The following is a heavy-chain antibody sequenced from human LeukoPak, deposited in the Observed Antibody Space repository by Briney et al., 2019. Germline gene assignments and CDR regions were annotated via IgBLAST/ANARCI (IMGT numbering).Heavy chain of an antibody. CDR1: GFTFGSYN. CDR3: ARDDYSDSPTYYNGMDV. V-gene: IGHV3-21*01. D-gene: IGHD4/OR15-4a*01. Sequence: AGGSLRLSCAASGFTFGSYNMNWVRQAPGKGLEWVSSMSGIGGFVHYADSVKGRFTISRDNAKSSLYLQMNSLRAEDTAVYFCARDDYSDSPTYYNGMDVWGQGTAVTVSS. CDR2: MSGIGGFV. J-gene: IGHJ6*02.